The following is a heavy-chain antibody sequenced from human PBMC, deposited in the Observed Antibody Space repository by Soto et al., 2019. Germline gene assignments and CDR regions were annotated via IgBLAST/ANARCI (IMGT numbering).Heavy chain of an antibody. CDR3: VRCWGNSCPKGTFDI. CDR1: GYTFTSYA. V-gene: IGHV1-3*01. CDR2: SNAGNGNT. Sequence: QVQLVQSGAEVKKPGASVKVSCKASGYTFTSYAMHWVRQAPGQRLEWMGWSNAGNGNTKYSQKFQGRVTTTRDTSARTAYMEVSSLRSEDTAVYYCVRCWGNSCPKGTFDIWGQGTMVTVSS. J-gene: IGHJ3*02. D-gene: IGHD2-2*01.